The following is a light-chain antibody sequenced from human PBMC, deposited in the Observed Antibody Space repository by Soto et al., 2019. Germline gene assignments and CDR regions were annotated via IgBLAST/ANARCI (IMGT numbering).Light chain of an antibody. CDR1: QTVLYSSNNKNH. CDR2: WAS. Sequence: DVGMPQFPASLSVSLGERATINCKSSQTVLYSSNNKNHLAWYQQRPGQPPKLLFSWASTRESGVPDRFSASGSGTDFTLSIGSLQAEDVAVYYCQQYYSTPRTFGQGTKVDIK. J-gene: IGKJ1*01. V-gene: IGKV4-1*01. CDR3: QQYYSTPRT.